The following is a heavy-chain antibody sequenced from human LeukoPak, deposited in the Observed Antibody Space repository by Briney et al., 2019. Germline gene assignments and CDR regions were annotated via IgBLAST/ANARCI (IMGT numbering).Heavy chain of an antibody. V-gene: IGHV4-39*01. CDR2: IYYSGST. D-gene: IGHD3-3*01. CDR1: GGSISSSSYY. CDR3: ARPRITIFGVVIHDWFDP. J-gene: IGHJ5*02. Sequence: SETLSLTCTVSGGSISSSSYYWGWIRQPPGKGLEWIGSIYYSGSTYYSPSLKSRVTISVDTSKNQFSLKLSSVTAADTAVYYCARPRITIFGVVIHDWFDPWGQGTLVTVSS.